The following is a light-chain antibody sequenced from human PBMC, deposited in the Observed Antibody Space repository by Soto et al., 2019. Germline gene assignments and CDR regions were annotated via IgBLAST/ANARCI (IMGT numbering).Light chain of an antibody. CDR1: QGIKNY. V-gene: IGKV1-27*01. CDR2: AAS. CDR3: QRYYNAPFT. J-gene: IGKJ4*01. Sequence: DIQVTQHPSSLSASVGDRVTITCRASQGIKNYLAWYQQKPGETPKLLIYAASTLESGIPPRLSGSGSGTDFTLTINNLQPEDVATYYCQRYYNAPFTFGGGTTVDTK.